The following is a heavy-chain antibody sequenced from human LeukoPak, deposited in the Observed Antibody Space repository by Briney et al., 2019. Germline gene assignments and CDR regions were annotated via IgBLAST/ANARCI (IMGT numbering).Heavy chain of an antibody. CDR2: LNPNSGGT. Sequence: ASVKVSCKASGYTFTGFCIHWVRQAPGQGLEWMGWLNPNSGGTNYAQNFQGRVTMTRDTSISTAYMELSRLRSDDTAVYYCARGSGGYYNLFDYWGQGTLVTVSS. D-gene: IGHD3-10*01. CDR1: GYTFTGFC. J-gene: IGHJ4*02. CDR3: ARGSGGYYNLFDY. V-gene: IGHV1-2*02.